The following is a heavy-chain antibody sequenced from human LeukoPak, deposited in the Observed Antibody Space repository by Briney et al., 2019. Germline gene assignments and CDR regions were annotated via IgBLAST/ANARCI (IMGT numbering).Heavy chain of an antibody. CDR2: IIPIFGTA. Sequence: ASVKVSCKASGGTFSSYAISWVRQAPGQGLEWMGGIIPIFGTANYAQKFQGRVTITADESTSTAYMELSSLRSEDTAVYYCARAGTYCGGDCYSGNWFDPWGQGTLVTVSS. CDR1: GGTFSSYA. J-gene: IGHJ5*02. D-gene: IGHD2-21*02. CDR3: ARAGTYCGGDCYSGNWFDP. V-gene: IGHV1-69*13.